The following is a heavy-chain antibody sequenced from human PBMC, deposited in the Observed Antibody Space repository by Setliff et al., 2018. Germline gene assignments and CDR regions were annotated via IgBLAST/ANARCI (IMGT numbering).Heavy chain of an antibody. CDR3: ARGGGSVLPNYYYFNYMDV. V-gene: IGHV4-34*01. CDR2: INHSGST. Sequence: SETLSLTCAVYGGSFSGYYWSWIRQPPGKGLEWIGEINHSGSTNYNQSLKSRVTLSVDTSKNQFSLQLTSVTAADTAIYYCARGGGSVLPNYYYFNYMDVWAKGPRSPSP. CDR1: GGSFSGYY. D-gene: IGHD2-15*01. J-gene: IGHJ6*03.